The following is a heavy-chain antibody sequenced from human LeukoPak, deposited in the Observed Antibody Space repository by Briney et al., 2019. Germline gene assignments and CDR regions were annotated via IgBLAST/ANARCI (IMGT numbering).Heavy chain of an antibody. V-gene: IGHV3-53*01. CDR2: IYSGGST. J-gene: IGHJ4*02. CDR1: GFTVSSNY. Sequence: GGSLRLSCAASGFTVSSNYMSWVRQAPGKGLEWVSVIYSGGSTYYADSVKGRFTISRDNSKNTLYLQMNSLRAEDTAVYYCARATPTRYFDYWGQGTPVTVSS. D-gene: IGHD2-2*01. CDR3: ARATPTRYFDY.